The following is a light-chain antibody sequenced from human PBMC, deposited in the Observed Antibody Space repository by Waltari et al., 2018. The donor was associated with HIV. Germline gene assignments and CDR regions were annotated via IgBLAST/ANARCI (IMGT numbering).Light chain of an antibody. CDR1: SSDVGAYKF. Sequence: QSALTQPASVSGSPGQSITISCTGTSSDVGAYKFVSWYQQHPGKAPKLIIYEVSNRPSWVSNRFSASKYGNTASLTISGLQAEDEADYYCTSYTTSITYVFGTGTKVTVL. CDR2: EVS. V-gene: IGLV2-14*01. J-gene: IGLJ1*01. CDR3: TSYTTSITYV.